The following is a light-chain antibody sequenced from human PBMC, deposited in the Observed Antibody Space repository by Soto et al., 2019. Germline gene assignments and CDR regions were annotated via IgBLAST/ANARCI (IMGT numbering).Light chain of an antibody. Sequence: EMVLTQSPGTLSLSPGERATLSCRASQSVSSSSLAWYQQKPGQAPRLLIYGASGRATGIPDRFSGSGSGTDFTLTIIRLGPEDFAVYYCQQYGSAPPGTFDQATRLEIK. CDR2: GAS. J-gene: IGKJ5*01. CDR3: QQYGSAPPGT. CDR1: QSVSSSS. V-gene: IGKV3-20*01.